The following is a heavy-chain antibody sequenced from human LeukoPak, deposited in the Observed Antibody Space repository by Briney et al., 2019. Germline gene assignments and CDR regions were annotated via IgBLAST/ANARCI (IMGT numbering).Heavy chain of an antibody. V-gene: IGHV3-49*04. Sequence: RTGGSLRLSCTASGFTFGDYAMSWVRQAPGKGLEWVGFIRSKAYGGTTEYAASVKGRFTISRDDSKSIAYLQMNSLKTEDTAVYYCTRVHMAYYDFWSGYLGYYYMDVWGKGTTVTVSS. J-gene: IGHJ6*03. D-gene: IGHD3-3*01. CDR3: TRVHMAYYDFWSGYLGYYYMDV. CDR1: GFTFGDYA. CDR2: IRSKAYGGTT.